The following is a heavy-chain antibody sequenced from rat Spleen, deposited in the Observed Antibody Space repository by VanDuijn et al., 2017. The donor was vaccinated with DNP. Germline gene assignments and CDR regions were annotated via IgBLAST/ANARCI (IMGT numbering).Heavy chain of an antibody. J-gene: IGHJ4*01. Sequence: EVQLVESGGGLVQPGKSLKLSCAASGFTFSNFGMYWIRQAPTKGLEWVASISLNDVNTYYRNSVKGRFTISRDGAKSTLFLQMDSLRFEDTATYYCATSTGISLYAMDAWGQGTSVTVSS. CDR1: GFTFSNFG. CDR3: ATSTGISLYAMDA. V-gene: IGHV5-19*01. D-gene: IGHD1-9*01. CDR2: ISLNDVNT.